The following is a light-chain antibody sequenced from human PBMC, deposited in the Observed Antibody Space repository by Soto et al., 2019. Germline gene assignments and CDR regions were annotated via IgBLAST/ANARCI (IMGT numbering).Light chain of an antibody. Sequence: QSVLTQPPSASASLGASVTLTCTLSSGYSNYKVDWYQQRPGKGPRFVMRVGTGGIVGSKGDGIPDRFSVLGSGLNRYLTIKNIQEEDESDYHCGADHGSGSGVVFGGGTKLTVL. V-gene: IGLV9-49*01. CDR3: GADHGSGSGVV. CDR2: VGTGGIVG. CDR1: SGYSNYK. J-gene: IGLJ2*01.